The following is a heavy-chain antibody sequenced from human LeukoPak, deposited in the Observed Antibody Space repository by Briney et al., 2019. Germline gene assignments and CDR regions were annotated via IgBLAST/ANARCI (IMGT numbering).Heavy chain of an antibody. CDR1: GGSFSGYY. J-gene: IGHJ3*02. CDR2: INHSGST. D-gene: IGHD1-14*01. V-gene: IGHV4-34*01. Sequence: SETLSLTCAVYGGSFSGYYWSWIRQPPGKGLEWIGEINHSGSTNYNPSLKSRVTISVDTSKNQFSLKLSSVTAADTAVYYCARTPRRSLRRMNAFDIWGQGTMVTVSP. CDR3: ARTPRRSLRRMNAFDI.